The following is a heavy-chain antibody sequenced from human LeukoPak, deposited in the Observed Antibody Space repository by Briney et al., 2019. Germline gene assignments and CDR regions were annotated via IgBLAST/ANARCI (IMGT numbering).Heavy chain of an antibody. D-gene: IGHD1-7*01. J-gene: IGHJ4*02. CDR1: GYSFTSYW. V-gene: IGHV5-51*01. CDR2: ISPGDSDT. Sequence: GESLKISCKGSGYSFTSYWIAWVRQMPGKGLEWMGIISPGDSDTRYSPSFQGQVTISADKSISTAYLHLSSLKASDTAMYYCARHVTTGTTAIDYWGQGTLVTVSS. CDR3: ARHVTTGTTAIDY.